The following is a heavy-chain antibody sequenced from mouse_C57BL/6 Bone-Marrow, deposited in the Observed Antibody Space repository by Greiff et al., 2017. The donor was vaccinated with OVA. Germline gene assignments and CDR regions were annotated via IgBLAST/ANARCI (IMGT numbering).Heavy chain of an antibody. V-gene: IGHV1-64*01. Sequence: VQLQQPGAELVKPGASVKLSCKASGYTFTSYWMHWVKQRPGQGLEWIGMIHPNSGSTNYNEKFKSKATLTVDKSSSTAYMQLSSLTSEDSAVYYCAREELRHYFDYWGQGTTLTVSS. CDR1: GYTFTSYW. D-gene: IGHD3-2*02. CDR2: IHPNSGST. CDR3: AREELRHYFDY. J-gene: IGHJ2*01.